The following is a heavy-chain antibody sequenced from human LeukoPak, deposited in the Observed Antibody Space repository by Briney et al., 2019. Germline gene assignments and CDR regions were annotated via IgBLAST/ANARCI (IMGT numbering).Heavy chain of an antibody. CDR1: GFSFTNYW. V-gene: IGHV5-51*01. CDR2: IYPGDSDT. J-gene: IGHJ4*02. Sequence: GESLKISCKGSGFSFTNYWIAWVRQMPGKGLEWVGIIYPGDSDTRYSPSFQGQVTISADKSISTAYLQWSSLKASDTAMYYCARLAEMATIEPFDYWGQGTLVTVSS. CDR3: ARLAEMATIEPFDY. D-gene: IGHD5-24*01.